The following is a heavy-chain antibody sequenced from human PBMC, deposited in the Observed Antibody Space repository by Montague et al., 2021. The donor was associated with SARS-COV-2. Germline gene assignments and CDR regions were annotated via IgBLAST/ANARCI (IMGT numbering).Heavy chain of an antibody. J-gene: IGHJ6*02. CDR3: TRVSISYDPDDASYGMDV. CDR2: IYRNGNT. D-gene: IGHD1-1*01. CDR1: GYSISSGDY. Sequence: SETLSLTCTVSGYSISSGDYCGWIRQPPGKGLEWIGRIYRNGNTYYNPSLNSRVTISVDTSKNQFSPKLTSVTAADTAVYYCTRVSISYDPDDASYGMDVWGQGTTVTVSS. V-gene: IGHV4-38-2*02.